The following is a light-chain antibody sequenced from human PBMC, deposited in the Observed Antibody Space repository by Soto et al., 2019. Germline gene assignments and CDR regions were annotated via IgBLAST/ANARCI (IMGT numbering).Light chain of an antibody. CDR1: QSVSSN. V-gene: IGKV3-15*01. CDR2: DAS. CDR3: QQFGDSLT. Sequence: EIVMTQSPATLSVSPGESATLSCRASQSVSSNLAWHQQKPGQAPRILMYDASTRATGISARFSGSGSGTEFTLTISSLQSEDFAVYYCQQFGDSLTFGPGTKVDIK. J-gene: IGKJ3*01.